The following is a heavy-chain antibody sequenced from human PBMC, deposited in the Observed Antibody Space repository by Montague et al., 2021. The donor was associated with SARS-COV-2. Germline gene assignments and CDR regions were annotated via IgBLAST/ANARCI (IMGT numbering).Heavy chain of an antibody. CDR3: ARGEQQQLNFYYYYYYGMDV. D-gene: IGHD6-13*01. Sequence: SLRLSCAASGFTVSSNYMSWVRQAPGKGLEWVSVIYSGGSTYYADSVKGRFTISRDNSKNTLYLQMNSLRAEDTAVYYCARGEQQQLNFYYYYYYGMDVWGQGTTVTASS. CDR1: GFTVSSNY. V-gene: IGHV3-53*01. J-gene: IGHJ6*02. CDR2: IYSGGST.